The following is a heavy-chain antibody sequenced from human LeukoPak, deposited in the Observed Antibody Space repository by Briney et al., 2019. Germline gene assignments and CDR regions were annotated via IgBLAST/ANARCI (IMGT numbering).Heavy chain of an antibody. J-gene: IGHJ4*02. Sequence: PGGSLRLFCAASGFTPSDYYMSWIRQAPGKGLEWVAYISSSGSTIYYADSVKGRFTISRDNAKNSLYLQMNSLRAEDTAVYYCAKDRKMLGYCSGGSCYLGDYWGQGTLVTVSS. CDR2: ISSSGSTI. V-gene: IGHV3-11*01. D-gene: IGHD2-15*01. CDR3: AKDRKMLGYCSGGSCYLGDY. CDR1: GFTPSDYY.